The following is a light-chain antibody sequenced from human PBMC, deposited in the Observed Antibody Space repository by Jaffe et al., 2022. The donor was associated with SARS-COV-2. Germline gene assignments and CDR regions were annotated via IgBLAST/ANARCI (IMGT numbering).Light chain of an antibody. CDR2: LGS. Sequence: DIVMTQSPLSLPVTPGEPASISCRSSQSLLHSNGYNYLDWYLQKPGQSPQLLIYLGSNRASGVPDRFSGSGSGTDFTLKISRVEAGDVGTYYCMQGLQTPPLFGQGTRLEI. J-gene: IGKJ5*01. CDR1: QSLLHSNGYNY. CDR3: MQGLQTPPL. V-gene: IGKV2-28*01.